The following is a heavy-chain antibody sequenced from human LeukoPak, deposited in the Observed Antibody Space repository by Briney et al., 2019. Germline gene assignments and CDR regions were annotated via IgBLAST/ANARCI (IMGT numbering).Heavy chain of an antibody. Sequence: SETLSLTCTVSGGSISSYYWSWIRQPPGKGLEWIGYIYYSGSTNYNPSLKSRVTISVDTSKNQFSLKLSSVTAADTAVYYCARGPERWLQSGTRFDYWGQGTLVTVSS. V-gene: IGHV4-59*01. CDR1: GGSISSYY. CDR2: IYYSGST. J-gene: IGHJ4*02. CDR3: ARGPERWLQSGTRFDY. D-gene: IGHD5-24*01.